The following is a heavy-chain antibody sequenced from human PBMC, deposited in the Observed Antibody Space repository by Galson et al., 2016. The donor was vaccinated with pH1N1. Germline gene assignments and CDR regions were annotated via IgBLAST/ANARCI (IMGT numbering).Heavy chain of an antibody. CDR2: ILPKSGEA. D-gene: IGHD6-13*01. Sequence: SVKVSCKVSGDTFSDYVITCVRQAPGQGLEWMGGILPKSGEAKYAQKFQGRTSITADEATATAFVDLNRLKSGDTAVYYCARVSGYSNDWYIYGMDVWGQGTTVTVSS. J-gene: IGHJ6*02. CDR1: GDTFSDYV. V-gene: IGHV1-69*13. CDR3: ARVSGYSNDWYIYGMDV.